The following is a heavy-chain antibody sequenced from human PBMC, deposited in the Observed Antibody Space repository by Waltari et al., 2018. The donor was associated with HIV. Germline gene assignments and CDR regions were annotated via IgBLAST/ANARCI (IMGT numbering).Heavy chain of an antibody. CDR3: ARDYGDYYYYGMDV. D-gene: IGHD4-17*01. CDR2: ISYAGSNK. J-gene: IGHJ6*02. CDR1: GFTFSSYA. V-gene: IGHV3-30*04. Sequence: GVVQPGRSLRLSCAASGFTFSSYAMHWVRQAPGKGLEWVAVISYAGSNKYYADSVKGRFTISRDNAKNTLYLQMNSLRAEDTAVYYCARDYGDYYYYGMDVWGQGTTVTVSS.